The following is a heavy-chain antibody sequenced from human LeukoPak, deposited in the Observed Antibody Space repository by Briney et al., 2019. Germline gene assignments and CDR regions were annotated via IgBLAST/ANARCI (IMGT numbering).Heavy chain of an antibody. CDR2: IYYSGST. CDR1: GGSISGYY. CDR3: ARANRDYGGNDY. V-gene: IGHV4-59*01. J-gene: IGHJ4*02. D-gene: IGHD4-23*01. Sequence: SETLSLTCTVSGGSISGYYWSWIRQPPGKGLEWIGYIYYSGSTNYNPSLKSRVTISVDTSKNQFSLKLSSVTAADTAVYYCARANRDYGGNDYWGQGTLVTVSS.